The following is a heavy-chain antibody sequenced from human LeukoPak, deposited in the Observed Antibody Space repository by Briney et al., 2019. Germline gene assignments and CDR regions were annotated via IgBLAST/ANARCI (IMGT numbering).Heavy chain of an antibody. J-gene: IGHJ4*02. D-gene: IGHD7-27*01. Sequence: ASVKVSCKASGYTFTSYDFNWVRQATGQRPEWMGWMSPNSGDTGYAQKFQDRVTMTRNASISTAYMELSSLRSDDTAVYYCARGPPNWGYDYWGPGTLVTVSS. CDR2: MSPNSGDT. CDR1: GYTFTSYD. CDR3: ARGPPNWGYDY. V-gene: IGHV1-8*01.